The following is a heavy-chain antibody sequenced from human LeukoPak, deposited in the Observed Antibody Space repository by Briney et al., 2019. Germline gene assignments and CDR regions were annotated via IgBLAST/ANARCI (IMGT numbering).Heavy chain of an antibody. CDR3: ARETYYDFWSGYFYYFDY. J-gene: IGHJ4*02. CDR2: ISSSGSTI. D-gene: IGHD3-3*01. Sequence: GGSLRLSCAASGFTFSSYWMSWVRQAPGKGLEWVSYISSSGSTIYYADSVKGRFAISRDNAKNSLYLQMNSLRAEDTAVYYCARETYYDFWSGYFYYFDYWGQGTLVTVSS. CDR1: GFTFSSYW. V-gene: IGHV3-48*04.